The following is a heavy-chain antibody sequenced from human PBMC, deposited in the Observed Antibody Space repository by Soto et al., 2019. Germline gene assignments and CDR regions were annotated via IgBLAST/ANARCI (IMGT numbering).Heavy chain of an antibody. CDR3: VSDRGYGHASVPYS. V-gene: IGHV3-30*03. CDR1: GFAFSSYG. Sequence: QEQLVESEGGVVQPGRSLRLSCAASGFAFSSYGMHWVRQAPGTGLEWVAVISYDGSLQHYADSVKGRFTISRDNAKNMVLLQMSSLRAEDTAVYYCVSDRGYGHASVPYSWGQGTLVSVSS. CDR2: ISYDGSLQ. J-gene: IGHJ4*02. D-gene: IGHD3-10*01.